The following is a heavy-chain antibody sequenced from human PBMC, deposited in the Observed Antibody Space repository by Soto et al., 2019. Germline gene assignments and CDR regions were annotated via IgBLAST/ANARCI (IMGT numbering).Heavy chain of an antibody. CDR3: AKGLEQWLVRGPLDY. CDR2: ISGSGGST. Sequence: EVQLLESGGGLVQPGGSLRLSCAASGFTFSSYAMSWVRQAPGKGLEWVSAISGSGGSTYYAASVKGRFTISRDNSKNTLYLQMNSLRAEDTAVYYCAKGLEQWLVRGPLDYWGQGTLVTVSS. V-gene: IGHV3-23*01. D-gene: IGHD6-19*01. CDR1: GFTFSSYA. J-gene: IGHJ4*02.